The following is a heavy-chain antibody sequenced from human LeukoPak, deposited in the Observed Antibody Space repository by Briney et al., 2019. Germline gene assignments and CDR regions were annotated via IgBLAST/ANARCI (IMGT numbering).Heavy chain of an antibody. CDR3: ARRLRLRFLEGHTPPRPYYFEY. CDR2: ISSIVGST. CDR1: GFTFSSFA. J-gene: IGHJ4*02. V-gene: IGHV3-64*01. D-gene: IGHD3-3*01. Sequence: GGSLRLSCAASGFTFSSFAMHWVRQAPGKGLEYVLAISSIVGSTYYANSVKCRFTISRANSKDTLYLQMGSLRAEDMAVYYCARRLRLRFLEGHTPPRPYYFEYWGQGNLVTVSS.